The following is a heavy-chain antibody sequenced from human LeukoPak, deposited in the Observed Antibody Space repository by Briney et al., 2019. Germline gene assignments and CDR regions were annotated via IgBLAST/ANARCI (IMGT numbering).Heavy chain of an antibody. Sequence: PSETLSLTCTVSGGSISSSSYYWGWIRQPPGKGLEWIGSIYYSGSTYYNPSLKSRVTISVDTSKNQFSLKLSSVTAADTAVYYCARQWNSLYNWFDPWGQGTLVTVSS. V-gene: IGHV4-39*01. D-gene: IGHD1-1*01. CDR1: GGSISSSSYY. CDR2: IYYSGST. J-gene: IGHJ5*02. CDR3: ARQWNSLYNWFDP.